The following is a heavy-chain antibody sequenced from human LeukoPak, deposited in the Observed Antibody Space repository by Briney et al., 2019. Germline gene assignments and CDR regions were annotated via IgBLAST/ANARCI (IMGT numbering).Heavy chain of an antibody. D-gene: IGHD6-19*01. CDR2: INPSGGST. J-gene: IGHJ4*02. V-gene: IGHV1-46*01. Sequence: ASVKVSCKASGYTFTSYYMHWVRQAPGQGLEWMGIINPSGGSTGYAQKFQGRVTMTRDTSTSTVYMELSSLRSEDTAVYYCARAAQRQWLVRGGFDYWGQGTLVTVSS. CDR3: ARAAQRQWLVRGGFDY. CDR1: GYTFTSYY.